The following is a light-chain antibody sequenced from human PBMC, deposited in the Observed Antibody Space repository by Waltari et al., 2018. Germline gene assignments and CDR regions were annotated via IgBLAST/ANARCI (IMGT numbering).Light chain of an antibody. J-gene: IGLJ1*01. V-gene: IGLV2-11*01. Sequence: QSALTQPRSVSGSPGQSVTISCPGTRRDVGGYNYVSWYQQHPGKAPKLMLYDVSKRPSGVPDRFSGSKSGNTASLTISGLQAEDEADYYCCSYAGSYTYVFGTETKVTVL. CDR3: CSYAGSYTYV. CDR2: DVS. CDR1: RRDVGGYNY.